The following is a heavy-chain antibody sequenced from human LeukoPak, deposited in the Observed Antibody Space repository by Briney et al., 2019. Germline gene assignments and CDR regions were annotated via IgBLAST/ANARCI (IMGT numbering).Heavy chain of an antibody. CDR2: ISAGSDRSSYI. CDR3: ARGFSTSWYHFWHFDL. V-gene: IGHV3-21*01. Sequence: GGSLRLSCAASGFTFRSYSMNWVRQAPGKGLEWVSSISAGSDRSSYIYDADSVNGRFTISRDNANNSLFLQMNRLRPEDTAVYYCARGFSTSWYHFWHFDLWGRGTLVTVSS. J-gene: IGHJ2*01. D-gene: IGHD6-13*01. CDR1: GFTFRSYS.